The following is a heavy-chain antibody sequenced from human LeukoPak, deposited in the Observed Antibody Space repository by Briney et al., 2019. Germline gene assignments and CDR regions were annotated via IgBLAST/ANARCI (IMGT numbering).Heavy chain of an antibody. CDR3: ARDWDWFDP. V-gene: IGHV1-18*01. CDR2: ISAYNGNT. CDR1: GYTFSSYA. D-gene: IGHD3-16*01. J-gene: IGHJ5*02. Sequence: ASVKVSCKASGYTFSSYAISWVRPAPGQRLEWMGWISAYNGNTNSAQNLQGRLTMTTDTSTSTAYMELRSLRSDDTAVYYCARDWDWFDPWGQGTLDTVSS.